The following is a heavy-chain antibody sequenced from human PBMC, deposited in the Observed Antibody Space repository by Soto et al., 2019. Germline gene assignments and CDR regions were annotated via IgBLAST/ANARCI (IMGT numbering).Heavy chain of an antibody. V-gene: IGHV1-3*01. Sequence: ASVKVSCKASGYTFTSYDINWVRQAPGQRLEWMGWINAGNGNTKYSQKFQGRVTITRDTSASTAYMELSSLRSEDTAVYYCARDFPYGDYPYYYYGMDVWGQGTTVTVSS. D-gene: IGHD4-17*01. J-gene: IGHJ6*02. CDR1: GYTFTSYD. CDR2: INAGNGNT. CDR3: ARDFPYGDYPYYYYGMDV.